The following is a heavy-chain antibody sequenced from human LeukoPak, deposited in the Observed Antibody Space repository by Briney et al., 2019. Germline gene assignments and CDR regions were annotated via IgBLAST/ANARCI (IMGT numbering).Heavy chain of an antibody. CDR2: ISAYYGNT. CDR1: GYTFTSYG. J-gene: IGHJ4*02. Sequence: ASVKVPCKASGYTFTSYGISWVRQAPGQGLEWMGWISAYYGNTNYAQKLQGRVTMTTDTSTSTAYMELRSLRSDDTAVYYCARELRITMVRGVIIKGRSFDYWGQGTLVTVSS. CDR3: ARELRITMVRGVIIKGRSFDY. V-gene: IGHV1-18*01. D-gene: IGHD3-10*01.